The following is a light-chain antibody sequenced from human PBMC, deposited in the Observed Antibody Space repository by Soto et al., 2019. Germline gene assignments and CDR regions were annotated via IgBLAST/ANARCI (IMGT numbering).Light chain of an antibody. J-gene: IGLJ3*02. Sequence: QSVLSQPASVSGSPGQSISISCTGTSSDIGAYKYVSWYQQHPGKAPKLIIYEVSDRPSGVSNRFSGSKSGNTASLTISGLRAEDEAHYYCTSYTNTITLVFGGGTKVTVL. CDR2: EVS. CDR1: SSDIGAYKY. V-gene: IGLV2-14*03. CDR3: TSYTNTITLV.